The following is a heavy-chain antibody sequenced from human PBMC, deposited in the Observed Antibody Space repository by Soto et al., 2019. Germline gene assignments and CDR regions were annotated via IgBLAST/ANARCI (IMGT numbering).Heavy chain of an antibody. V-gene: IGHV1-18*01. CDR2: ISANNGNT. Sequence: QVHLVQSGAEVKKPGASVKVSCKGSGYAFTTYGITWVRQAPGQGLEWMGWISANNGNTNYAQKLQGRVTVTRDTSTSTAYMELRSLRSDETAVYYCARGRYGDYWGQGARVSVSS. J-gene: IGHJ4*02. CDR3: ARGRYGDY. D-gene: IGHD1-1*01. CDR1: GYAFTTYG.